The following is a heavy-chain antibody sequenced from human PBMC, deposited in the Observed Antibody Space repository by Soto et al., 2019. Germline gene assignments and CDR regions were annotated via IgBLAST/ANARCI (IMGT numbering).Heavy chain of an antibody. CDR3: AKPSYCSGGSCDYYGMDV. D-gene: IGHD2-15*01. V-gene: IGHV3-30*18. J-gene: IGHJ6*02. Sequence: GGSLRLSCAASGFTFSSYGMHWVRQAPGKGLEWVAVISYDGSNKYYADSVKGRFTISRDNSKNTLYLQMNSLRAEDTAVYYCAKPSYCSGGSCDYYGMDVWGQGTTVTVSS. CDR2: ISYDGSNK. CDR1: GFTFSSYG.